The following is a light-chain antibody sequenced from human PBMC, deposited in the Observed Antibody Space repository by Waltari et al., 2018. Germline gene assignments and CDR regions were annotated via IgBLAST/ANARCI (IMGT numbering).Light chain of an antibody. CDR3: QQFNTGYS. J-gene: IGKJ2*01. CDR2: DAS. Sequence: EIVMTQSPATLSVSPGEAATLSCRASRAIANNLAWYQQKPGQALRLLIYDASTRATGIPARFIGSWSGTEFTLTITSLQSEDSAVYFCQQFNTGYSFGQGTKLEIK. V-gene: IGKV3-15*01. CDR1: RAIANN.